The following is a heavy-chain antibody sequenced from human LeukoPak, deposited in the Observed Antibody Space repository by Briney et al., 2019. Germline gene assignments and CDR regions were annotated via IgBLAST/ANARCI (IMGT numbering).Heavy chain of an antibody. V-gene: IGHV3-21*01. CDR3: ARESPLGYSSGTWFDY. J-gene: IGHJ4*02. Sequence: PGGSLRLSCAASGFTFSSYSMNWVRQAPGKGLKWVSSISSSSSYIYYADSVKGRFTISRDNAKNSLYLQMNSLRAEDTAVYYCARESPLGYSSGTWFDYWGQGTLVTVSS. CDR2: ISSSSSYI. D-gene: IGHD6-25*01. CDR1: GFTFSSYS.